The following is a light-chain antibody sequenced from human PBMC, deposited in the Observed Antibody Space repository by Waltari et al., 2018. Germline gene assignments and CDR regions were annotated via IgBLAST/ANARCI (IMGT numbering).Light chain of an antibody. Sequence: EIVLTQSPGTLSLSPGERATLSCRASQSVGRYLAWYQQKLGQAPRLRIYDASTRATGIPDRFSGSGSGTDFSLTISRLESEDFAVYYCQKYVNLPATFGQGTKVEIK. CDR2: DAS. CDR1: QSVGRY. J-gene: IGKJ1*01. V-gene: IGKV3-20*01. CDR3: QKYVNLPAT.